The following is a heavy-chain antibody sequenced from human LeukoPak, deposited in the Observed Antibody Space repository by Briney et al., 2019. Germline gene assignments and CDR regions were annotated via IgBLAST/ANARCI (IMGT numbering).Heavy chain of an antibody. J-gene: IGHJ4*02. D-gene: IGHD6-13*01. V-gene: IGHV2-5*08. Sequence: TLSLTCTVSGGSISSYYWSWIRQPPGKALEWLALIYWDDDKPYSPSLKSRLTITKDTSKNQVVLTMTNMDPVDTGTYYCAHSPYRSSRPFDYWGQGTLVTVSS. CDR2: IYWDDDK. CDR1: GGSISSYYW. CDR3: AHSPYRSSRPFDY.